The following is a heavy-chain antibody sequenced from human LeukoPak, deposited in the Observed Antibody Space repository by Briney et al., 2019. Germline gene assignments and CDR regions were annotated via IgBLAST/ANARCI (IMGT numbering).Heavy chain of an antibody. D-gene: IGHD6-19*01. CDR3: AKDNGIAVAGLYWYFDL. Sequence: PGGSPRLSCAASGFTFSSYGMHWVRQAPGKGLEWVAVISYDGSNKYYADSVKGRFTISRDNSKNTLYLQMNSLRAEDTAVYYCAKDNGIAVAGLYWYFDLWGRGTLVTVSS. CDR1: GFTFSSYG. CDR2: ISYDGSNK. J-gene: IGHJ2*01. V-gene: IGHV3-30*18.